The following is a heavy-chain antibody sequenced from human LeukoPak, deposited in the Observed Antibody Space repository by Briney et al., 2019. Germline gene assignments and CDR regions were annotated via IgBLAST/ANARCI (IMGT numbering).Heavy chain of an antibody. Sequence: GGSLRLSCAASGFTVSSNYMSWVRQAPGKGLEWVSVIYSGGSTYYADSVKGRFTISRDNSKNTLYLQMNSLRAEDTAVYYCAPYSSSFRLSRIDYWGQGTLVTVSS. CDR1: GFTVSSNY. CDR2: IYSGGST. V-gene: IGHV3-53*01. J-gene: IGHJ4*02. D-gene: IGHD6-13*01. CDR3: APYSSSFRLSRIDY.